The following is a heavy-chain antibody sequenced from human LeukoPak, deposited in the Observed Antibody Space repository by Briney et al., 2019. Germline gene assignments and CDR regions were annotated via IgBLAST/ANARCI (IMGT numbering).Heavy chain of an antibody. Sequence: GESLKISCEASGYSFTNYWIGWVRQMPGKGLEWMGIIYPDGSESKYSPSFQGQVTISADKSISTAYLQWSSLKASDTAMYYCARHQYSSSWSLDYWGQGTLVTVSS. CDR1: GYSFTNYW. V-gene: IGHV5-51*01. J-gene: IGHJ4*02. D-gene: IGHD6-13*01. CDR3: ARHQYSSSWSLDY. CDR2: IYPDGSES.